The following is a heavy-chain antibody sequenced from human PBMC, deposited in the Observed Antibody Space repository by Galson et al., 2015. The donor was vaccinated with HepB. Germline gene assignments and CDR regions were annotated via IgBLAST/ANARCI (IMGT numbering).Heavy chain of an antibody. CDR1: GFTFSSYA. CDR3: AKLWPKSFSSWYTDAFDN. V-gene: IGHV3-23*01. D-gene: IGHD6-13*01. Sequence: SLRLSCAASGFTFSSYAMSWVRQAPGQGLEWVSGISGSGGSTYSADSVKGRFTISRDNSKNTLYLQMNSLRAEDTAVYYCAKLWPKSFSSWYTDAFDNWGQGTMVTVSS. J-gene: IGHJ3*02. CDR2: ISGSGGST.